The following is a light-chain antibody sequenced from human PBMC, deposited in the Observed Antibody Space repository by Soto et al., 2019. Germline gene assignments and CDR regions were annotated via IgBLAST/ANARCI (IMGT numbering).Light chain of an antibody. V-gene: IGKV3-15*01. Sequence: EIVMTQSPATLSVSPGERATLSCRASQSVSSNLAWYQQKPGQAPRLLIYGASTRATGIPARFSGSGSGTEFTLTISSLQSEDFAVYYCQQYXNWPPMYNFGQGTK. CDR1: QSVSSN. J-gene: IGKJ2*01. CDR2: GAS. CDR3: QQYXNWPPMYN.